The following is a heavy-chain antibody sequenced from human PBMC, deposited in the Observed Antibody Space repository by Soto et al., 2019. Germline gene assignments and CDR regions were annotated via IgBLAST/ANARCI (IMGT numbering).Heavy chain of an antibody. V-gene: IGHV3-23*01. D-gene: IGHD3-16*01. CDR3: AREPDTRAGDGFDY. CDR1: GGTFNSYA. CDR2: IIGSGGSA. Sequence: GGPLRLCYGASGGTFNSYAGSWVRQTPGKGLEWVSTIIGSGGSAYYADSVQGRVSVSRDNSKNTLYLQMNSLRAEDTAVYYCAREPDTRAGDGFDYWGQGTLVTVSS. J-gene: IGHJ4*02.